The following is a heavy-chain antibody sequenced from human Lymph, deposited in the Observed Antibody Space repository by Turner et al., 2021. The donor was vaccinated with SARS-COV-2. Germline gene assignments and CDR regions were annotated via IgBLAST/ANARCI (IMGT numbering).Heavy chain of an antibody. D-gene: IGHD2-8*01. CDR2: IWYDGSNK. CDR3: ARDYLGYCTNGVCYPLGY. V-gene: IGHV3-33*01. CDR1: GFIFSSYG. J-gene: IGHJ4*02. Sequence: QVQLVESGGGVVQPGRYLRLSCVASGFIFSSYGMHWVRQAPGKGLEWVAVIWYDGSNKYYADSVKGRFTISRDNSKNTLYLQMNSLRAEDTAVYYCARDYLGYCTNGVCYPLGYWGQGTLVTVSS.